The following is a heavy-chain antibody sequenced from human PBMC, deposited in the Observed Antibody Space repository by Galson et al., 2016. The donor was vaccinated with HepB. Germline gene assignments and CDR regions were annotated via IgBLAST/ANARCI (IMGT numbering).Heavy chain of an antibody. D-gene: IGHD6-6*01. CDR2: ISSSISTI. V-gene: IGHV3-48*02. J-gene: IGHJ3*01. CDR1: GLTFSTSG. Sequence: SLRLSCAGSGLTFSTSGLNWVRQAPGKGLQWVSYISSSISTIYYADSVMGRFTISRDNAKNSVYLQMNNLRDEDTAVYYCARELVRSAFDLWGQGTLVTVSS. CDR3: ARELVRSAFDL.